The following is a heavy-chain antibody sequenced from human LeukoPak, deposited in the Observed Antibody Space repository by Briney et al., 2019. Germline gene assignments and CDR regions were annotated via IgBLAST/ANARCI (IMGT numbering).Heavy chain of an antibody. J-gene: IGHJ4*02. Sequence: GGSLRLSCAASGFTFSSYAMHWVRQAPGKGLEWVAVISYDGSNKYYADSVKGRFTISRDNSKNTLYLQMNSLRAEGTAVYYCARGLYYYYDSSGYPAGYWGQGTLVTVSS. CDR2: ISYDGSNK. CDR3: ARGLYYYYDSSGYPAGY. V-gene: IGHV3-30*04. D-gene: IGHD3-22*01. CDR1: GFTFSSYA.